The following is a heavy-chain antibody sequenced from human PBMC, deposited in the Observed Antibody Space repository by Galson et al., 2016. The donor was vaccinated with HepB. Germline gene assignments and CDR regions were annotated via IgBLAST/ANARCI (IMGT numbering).Heavy chain of an antibody. J-gene: IGHJ4*02. D-gene: IGHD6-13*01. CDR1: GYNFIKYW. V-gene: IGHV5-51*01. Sequence: QSGAEVTKPGESLKISCQGSGYNFIKYWIGWVRQMPGEGLEWMGVIYPQDSDTRYGPSFQGQVTISADKSISTAYLQWTSLQASDTGIYFCVRSRAAAAGGRGDVWGQGTLVTVSS. CDR2: IYPQDSDT. CDR3: VRSRAAAAGGRGDV.